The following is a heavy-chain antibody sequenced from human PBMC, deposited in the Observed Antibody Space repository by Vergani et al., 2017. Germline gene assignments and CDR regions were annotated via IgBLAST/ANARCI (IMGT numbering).Heavy chain of an antibody. CDR3: ARVQGDYEYDYYCYMDV. CDR2: LSSSSRYI. D-gene: IGHD4-17*01. J-gene: IGHJ6*03. CDR1: GFSFTTYS. Sequence: EVQLVESGGSLVKPGGSLRLSCAASGFSFTTYSMNWVRQAPGKGLEWVSSLSSSSRYIYYADSVKGRFTVSRDNAKNSLYLQMNSLRAEDTAVYYCARVQGDYEYDYYCYMDVWGTGTTVTVSS. V-gene: IGHV3-21*01.